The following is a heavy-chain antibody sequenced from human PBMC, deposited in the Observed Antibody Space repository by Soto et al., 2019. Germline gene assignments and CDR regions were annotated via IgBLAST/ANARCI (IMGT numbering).Heavy chain of an antibody. Sequence: PGESLKISCQGSGYSFTSYWIGWVRQMPGKGLEWMGRIDPSDSYTNYSPSFQGHVTISADKSISTAYLQWSSLKASDTAMYYCARRGIIAAAGPSYYYYYGMDVWGQGTTVTVSS. CDR3: ARRGIIAAAGPSYYYYYGMDV. CDR2: IDPSDSYT. D-gene: IGHD6-13*01. V-gene: IGHV5-10-1*01. J-gene: IGHJ6*02. CDR1: GYSFTSYW.